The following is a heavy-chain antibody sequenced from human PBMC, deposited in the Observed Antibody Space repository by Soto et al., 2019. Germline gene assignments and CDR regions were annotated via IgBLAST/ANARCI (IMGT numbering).Heavy chain of an antibody. J-gene: IGHJ6*01. CDR2: FSCSGGST. Sequence: EVQLLESGGGLVQPGGSLRLSCAASGFTFSSYAMSWVRQAPGKGLEWVSGFSCSGGSTYYADSVKGLFTISRDNSKNTLYLQMNSLRAEDTAVYYCAKNLWGITIFGGMDVWGQGTTVTVSS. CDR1: GFTFSSYA. CDR3: AKNLWGITIFGGMDV. D-gene: IGHD3-9*01. V-gene: IGHV3-23*01.